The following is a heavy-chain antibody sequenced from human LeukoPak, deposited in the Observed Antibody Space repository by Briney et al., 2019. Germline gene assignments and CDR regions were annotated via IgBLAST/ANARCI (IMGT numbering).Heavy chain of an antibody. V-gene: IGHV3-21*01. CDR3: GRALRVWGYSGYDGGPDY. CDR1: GLTFRRYS. Sequence: GGSLRLSCAASGLTFRRYSVNWVPQAPGKAQEGLTSISCSRRYIFYADAVKGRYTISRDNAKNSLYLQMNSLRAEDTAVYYCGRALRVWGYSGYDGGPDYWGQGGLVTVSS. D-gene: IGHD5-12*01. CDR2: ISCSRRYI. J-gene: IGHJ4*02.